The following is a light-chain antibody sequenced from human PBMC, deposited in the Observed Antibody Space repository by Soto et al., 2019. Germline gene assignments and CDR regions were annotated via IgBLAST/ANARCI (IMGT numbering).Light chain of an antibody. Sequence: EIVLTQSPGTLSFSPGERATLSCRASQSVSSSYLAWYQQKPGQAPRLLIYGASSRATGIPDRFSGSGSGTASTRSISRLEPEDFSVYYCQQYGSSPGTFGEGTKVEI. J-gene: IGKJ1*01. V-gene: IGKV3-20*01. CDR1: QSVSSSY. CDR3: QQYGSSPGT. CDR2: GAS.